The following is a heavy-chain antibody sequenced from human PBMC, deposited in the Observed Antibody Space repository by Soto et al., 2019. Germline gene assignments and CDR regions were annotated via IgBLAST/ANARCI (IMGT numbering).Heavy chain of an antibody. CDR2: IYASDSYT. D-gene: IGHD3-10*01. CDR3: AIQKEDRYCSRSYYYYYGMDV. V-gene: IGHV5-10-1*01. J-gene: IGHJ6*02. CDR1: GYSLHSYL. Sequence: GEALKIFCKGSGYSLHSYLISWVRQMPGKGLEGGGRIYASDSYTSYSPSFHADVTNAADKTTDTAYLQWMGLKASDTAMYYWAIQKEDRYCSRSYYYYYGMDVWGQGTTVTVSS.